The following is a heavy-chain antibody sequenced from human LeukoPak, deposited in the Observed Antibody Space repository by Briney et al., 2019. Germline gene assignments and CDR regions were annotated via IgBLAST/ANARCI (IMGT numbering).Heavy chain of an antibody. D-gene: IGHD3-22*01. V-gene: IGHV3-21*01. J-gene: IGHJ4*02. CDR2: ITSSSRYI. CDR1: GFTFSSYT. CDR3: ARHVVAVGFDY. Sequence: GGSLRLSCAASGFTFSSYTMNWVRQAPGKGLEWVSSITSSSRYIYYADSVKGRFTISRDNAKNSLYLQMNSLRAEDTAVYYCARHVVAVGFDYWGQGTLVTVSS.